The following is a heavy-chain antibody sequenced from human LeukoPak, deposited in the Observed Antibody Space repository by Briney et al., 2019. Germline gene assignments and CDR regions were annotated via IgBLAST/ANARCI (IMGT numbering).Heavy chain of an antibody. Sequence: ASVKVSCKASGYTFTGYYMHWVRQAPGQGLEWMGWINPNSGGTNYAQRFQGRVTMTRDTSISTAYMELSRLRSDDTAVYYCARRQGYCGCADYWGQGTLVTVSS. J-gene: IGHJ4*02. CDR2: INPNSGGT. CDR3: ARRQGYCGCADY. V-gene: IGHV1-2*02. D-gene: IGHD5-12*01. CDR1: GYTFTGYY.